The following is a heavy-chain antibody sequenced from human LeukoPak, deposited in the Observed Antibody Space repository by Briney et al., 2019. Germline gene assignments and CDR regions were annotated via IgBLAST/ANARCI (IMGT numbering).Heavy chain of an antibody. CDR3: ARGLGASGGKYFDY. D-gene: IGHD1-26*01. V-gene: IGHV3-53*01. CDR1: GFTVSSNY. J-gene: IGHJ4*02. Sequence: PGGSLRLSCAASGFTVSSNYMSWVRQAPGKGLEWVSVIYSGGSTYYADSVKGRFTISRDNSKNPLYLQMNSLRAEDTAVYYCARGLGASGGKYFDYWGQGTLVTVSS. CDR2: IYSGGST.